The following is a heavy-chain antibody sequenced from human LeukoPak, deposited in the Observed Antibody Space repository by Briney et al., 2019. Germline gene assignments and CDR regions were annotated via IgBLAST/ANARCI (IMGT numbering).Heavy chain of an antibody. Sequence: SETLSLTCTVSGGSISSYYWSWLRQPPGKGLEWIAEINHSGTTNYSPSLKSRVTISVDTSKNQFSLKLNSVTAADTAVYYCARHGVATWFDPWGQGTLVTVSS. CDR3: ARHGVATWFDP. CDR2: INHSGTT. D-gene: IGHD2-15*01. V-gene: IGHV4-34*01. CDR1: GGSISSYY. J-gene: IGHJ5*02.